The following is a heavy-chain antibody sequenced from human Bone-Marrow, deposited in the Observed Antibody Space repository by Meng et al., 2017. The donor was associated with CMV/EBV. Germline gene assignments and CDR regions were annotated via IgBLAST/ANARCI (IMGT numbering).Heavy chain of an antibody. V-gene: IGHV3-21*01. CDR3: ARDVFGDGYLDY. D-gene: IGHD3-10*02. Sequence: GESLKISCAASGFTFSSYSMNWVRQAPGKGLEWVSSISSSSSYIYYADSVKGRFTISRDNAKNSLYLQINSLRAEDTAVYYCARDVFGDGYLDYWGQGTLVTVSS. CDR1: GFTFSSYS. J-gene: IGHJ4*02. CDR2: ISSSSSYI.